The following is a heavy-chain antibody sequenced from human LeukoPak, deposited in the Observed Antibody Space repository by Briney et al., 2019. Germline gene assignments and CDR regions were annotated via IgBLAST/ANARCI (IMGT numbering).Heavy chain of an antibody. D-gene: IGHD2-2*01. Sequence: SETLSLTCTVSGGSISGYYWSWIREPAGQGRGGIGRIYACGITDYHPSLKRPVTMSVDTSKTQFPLKLSSLTAADTAVYYCARVGCSSTSCYWNWFDPWGQGTLVTASP. CDR2: IYACGIT. V-gene: IGHV4-4*07. CDR3: ARVGCSSTSCYWNWFDP. J-gene: IGHJ5*02. CDR1: GGSISGYY.